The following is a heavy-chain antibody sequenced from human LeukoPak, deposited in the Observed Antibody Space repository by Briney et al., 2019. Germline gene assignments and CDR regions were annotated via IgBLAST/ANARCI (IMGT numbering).Heavy chain of an antibody. V-gene: IGHV3-9*01. D-gene: IGHD6-13*01. CDR1: GFTFDDYA. CDR2: ISWNSGTL. J-gene: IGHJ4*02. CDR3: AKGTGYSSSWFEY. Sequence: GGSLRLSCAGSGFTFDDYAMHWVRQAPGEGLEWVSGISWNSGTLDYANSVKGRFTISRDNAKNSLYLQMDSLRAEDTALYYCAKGTGYSSSWFEYWGQGALVTVSS.